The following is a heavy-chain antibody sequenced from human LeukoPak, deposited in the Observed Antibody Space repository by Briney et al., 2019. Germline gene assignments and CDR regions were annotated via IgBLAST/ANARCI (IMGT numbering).Heavy chain of an antibody. CDR2: ISSSSSYI. CDR1: GFTFSSYS. J-gene: IGHJ6*03. V-gene: IGHV3-21*01. CDR3: ARDSGAGGSYCHYIMDV. D-gene: IGHD3-22*01. Sequence: PGGSLRLSCAASGFTFSSYSLSWVRQAPGKGLEWVSSISSSSSYIYYEDSVKGRFTLSRDNAKNSLFLQMNSLRAEDTAVYYCARDSGAGGSYCHYIMDVWGKGTTVTVTS.